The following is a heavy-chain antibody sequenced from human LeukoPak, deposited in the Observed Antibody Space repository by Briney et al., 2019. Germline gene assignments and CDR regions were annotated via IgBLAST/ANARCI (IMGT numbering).Heavy chain of an antibody. CDR3: AREGERIAAADQ. CDR1: GYTFTGYY. J-gene: IGHJ4*02. Sequence: ASVKVSCKASGYTFTGYYMHWVRQAPGQGLEWMGIINPSGGSTSYAQKFQGRVTMTRDTSTSTVYMELSSLRSEDTAVYYCAREGERIAAADQWGQGTLVTVSS. V-gene: IGHV1-46*01. CDR2: INPSGGST. D-gene: IGHD6-13*01.